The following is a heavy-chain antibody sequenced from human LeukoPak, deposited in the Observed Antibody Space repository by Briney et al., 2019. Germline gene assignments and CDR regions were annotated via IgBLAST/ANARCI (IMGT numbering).Heavy chain of an antibody. CDR2: IYTSGST. V-gene: IGHV4-61*02. D-gene: IGHD3-22*01. Sequence: SETLSLTCTVSGGSISSGSYYWKWIRQPAGKGLEWIGRIYTSGSTNYNPSLKSRVTISVDTSKNQFSLKLSSVTAADTAVYYCAREWLFDAFDIWGQGTMVTVSS. J-gene: IGHJ3*02. CDR1: GGSISSGSYY. CDR3: AREWLFDAFDI.